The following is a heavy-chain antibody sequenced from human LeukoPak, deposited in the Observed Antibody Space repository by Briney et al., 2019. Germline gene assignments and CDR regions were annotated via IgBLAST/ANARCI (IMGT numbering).Heavy chain of an antibody. J-gene: IGHJ4*02. CDR1: AYTFTGYY. D-gene: IGHD1-26*01. V-gene: IGHV1-2*02. CDR2: INPNSGAT. CDR3: ARNRESGTHAADY. Sequence: ASVKGSCKASAYTFTGYYMHWVRRAPGQGLEWMGWINPNSGATNYAQNFQGRVTLTRDTSINTDYMELSRLRSDDTAVYYCARNRESGTHAADYWGQGTLVTVSS.